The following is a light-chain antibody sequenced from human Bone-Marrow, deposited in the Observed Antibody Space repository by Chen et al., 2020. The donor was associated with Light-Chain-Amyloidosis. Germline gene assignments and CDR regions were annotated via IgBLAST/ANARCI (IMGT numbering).Light chain of an antibody. CDR1: NFGSTS. J-gene: IGLJ3*02. Sequence: SYVLTQPSSVSVAPGQTATIACGGNNFGSTSVHWYQQTPGQAPVLVVYDDSDRPSGIPERLSGSNSGNPATLTISRVEAGDEADYYCQVWERSSDRPVFGGGTKLTVL. CDR2: DDS. V-gene: IGLV3-21*02. CDR3: QVWERSSDRPV.